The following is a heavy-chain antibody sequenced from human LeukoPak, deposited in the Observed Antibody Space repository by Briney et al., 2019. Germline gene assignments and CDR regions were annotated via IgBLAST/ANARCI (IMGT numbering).Heavy chain of an antibody. CDR2: INSDGGSV. J-gene: IGHJ6*02. V-gene: IGHV3-74*01. CDR3: AREEGVPAATTYYYYGMDV. D-gene: IGHD6-13*01. Sequence: GGSLRLSCAASGFTFSTYWMHWVRQVPGKGLVWVSRINSDGGSVTYADSVKGRFTISRDNAKNTLYLQMNSLRAEDTAVYYCAREEGVPAATTYYYYGMDVWGQGTTVTVS. CDR1: GFTFSTYW.